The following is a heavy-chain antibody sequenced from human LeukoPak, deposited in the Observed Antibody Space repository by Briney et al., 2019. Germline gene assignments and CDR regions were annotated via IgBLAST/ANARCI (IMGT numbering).Heavy chain of an antibody. CDR2: ITGSGANT. D-gene: IGHD3-22*01. V-gene: IGHV3-23*01. CDR1: GFAFDDYA. Sequence: GSLRLSCAASGFAFDDYAMHWVRQAPGKGLEWVSGITGSGANTYYADSVKGRFTISRDNSKNTLYLRMNSLRAEDTAVYYCYYYDSSGFYPQTKIDYWGQGTLVTVSS. CDR3: YYYDSSGFYPQTKIDY. J-gene: IGHJ4*02.